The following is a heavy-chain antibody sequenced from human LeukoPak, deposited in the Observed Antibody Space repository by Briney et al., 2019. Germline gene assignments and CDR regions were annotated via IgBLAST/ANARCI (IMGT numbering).Heavy chain of an antibody. CDR1: GGSISSGGYS. CDR3: ASPSGWSGAEYFQH. D-gene: IGHD6-19*01. V-gene: IGHV4-30-2*01. J-gene: IGHJ1*01. CDR2: IYHSGST. Sequence: PSETLSLTCAVSGGSISSGGYSWSWIRQPPGKGLEWIGYIYHSGSTYYNPSLKSRVTISVDRSKNQFSLKLSSVTAADTAVYYCASPSGWSGAEYFQHWGQGTLVTVSS.